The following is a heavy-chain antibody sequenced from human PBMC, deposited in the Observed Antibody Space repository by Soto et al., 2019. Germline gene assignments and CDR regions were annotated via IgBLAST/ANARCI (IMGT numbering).Heavy chain of an antibody. V-gene: IGHV3-21*01. CDR2: ISSSSSYI. J-gene: IGHJ4*02. CDR3: ARDLRPLDDSSGYTRFDY. CDR1: GFTFSSYS. D-gene: IGHD3-22*01. Sequence: PGWSLRLSCAASGFTFSSYSMNWVRQAPGKGLEWVSSISSSSSYIYYADSVKGRFTISRDNAKNSLYLQMNSLRAEDTAVYYCARDLRPLDDSSGYTRFDYWGQGTLVTVSS.